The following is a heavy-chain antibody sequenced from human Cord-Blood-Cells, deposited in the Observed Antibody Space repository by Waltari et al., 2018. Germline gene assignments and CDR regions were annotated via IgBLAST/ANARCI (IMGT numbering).Heavy chain of an antibody. CDR3: ATRDIVATILTDDAFDI. J-gene: IGHJ3*02. CDR2: FDPEDGET. Sequence: QVQLVQSGAEVKKPGASVKVSCKVSGYTLTELSMHWLRPAPGQGLEWMGGFDPEDGETIYAQKFQGRVTMTEDTSTDTAYMELSSLRSEDTAVYYCATRDIVATILTDDAFDIWGQGTMVTVSS. CDR1: GYTLTELS. D-gene: IGHD5-12*01. V-gene: IGHV1-24*01.